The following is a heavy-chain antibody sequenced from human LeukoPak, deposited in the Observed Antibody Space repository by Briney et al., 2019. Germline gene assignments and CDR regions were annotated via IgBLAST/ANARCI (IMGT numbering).Heavy chain of an antibody. CDR2: ISAYNGNT. D-gene: IGHD6-13*01. CDR1: GYTFTSYG. CDR3: ARAAARVIAAAGTIDY. Sequence: ASVKVSCKASGYTFTSYGISWVRQAPGQGLEWMGWISAYNGNTNYAQKLQGRVTMTTDTSTSTAYMELRSLRSDDTAVYYCARAAARVIAAAGTIDYWGQGTLVTVSS. V-gene: IGHV1-18*01. J-gene: IGHJ4*02.